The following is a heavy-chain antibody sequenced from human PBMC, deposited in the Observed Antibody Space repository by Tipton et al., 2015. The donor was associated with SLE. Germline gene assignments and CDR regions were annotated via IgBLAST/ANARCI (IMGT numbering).Heavy chain of an antibody. CDR1: GGSISSYY. CDR2: IYYSGST. D-gene: IGHD6-19*01. Sequence: TLSLTCTVSGGSISSYYWSWIRQPPGEGLEWIGYIYYSGSTNYNPSLKSRVTISVDTSKNQFSLKLSSVTAADTAVYYCARSRGSSGWVDYWGQGTLVTVSS. CDR3: ARSRGSSGWVDY. V-gene: IGHV4-59*01. J-gene: IGHJ4*02.